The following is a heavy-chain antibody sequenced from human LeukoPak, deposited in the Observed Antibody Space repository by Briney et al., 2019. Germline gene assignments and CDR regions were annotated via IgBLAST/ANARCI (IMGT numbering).Heavy chain of an antibody. J-gene: IGHJ4*02. D-gene: IGHD3-9*01. CDR3: AKDIYYDITQPLD. CDR2: IIWNSGTI. CDR1: GFTFDDYA. V-gene: IGHV3-9*01. Sequence: GGSLRLSCAASGFTFDDYAMHWVRQAPGKGLEWVSGIIWNSGTIGYADSVKGRFTISRDNAQNSLYLQMSSLRAEDTALYYCAKDIYYDITQPLDWGQGTLVTVSS.